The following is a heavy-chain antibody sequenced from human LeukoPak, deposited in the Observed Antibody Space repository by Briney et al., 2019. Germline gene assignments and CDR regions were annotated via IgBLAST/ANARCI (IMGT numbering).Heavy chain of an antibody. CDR3: ARGGLLAVDY. V-gene: IGHV4-30-2*01. Sequence: SETLSLTCAVSGGSISSGGYSWSWIRQPPGKGLEWIGYIYHSGSTYYNPSLKSRVTISVDRSKNQFSLKLSSVTAADAAVYYCARGGLLAVDYWGQGTLVTVSS. CDR1: GGSISSGGYS. CDR2: IYHSGST. D-gene: IGHD3-22*01. J-gene: IGHJ4*02.